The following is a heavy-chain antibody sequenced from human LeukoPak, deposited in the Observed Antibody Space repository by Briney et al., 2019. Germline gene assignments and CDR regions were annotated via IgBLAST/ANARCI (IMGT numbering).Heavy chain of an antibody. CDR2: ISGSGGST. CDR3: AKALRPAANNYYGMDV. D-gene: IGHD2-2*01. CDR1: RFTFSSYA. V-gene: IGHV3-23*01. Sequence: GGSLRLSCAASRFTFSSYAMSWVRQAPGKGLEWVSSISGSGGSTYYADSVKGRFTISRDNSKNTLYLQMNSLRAEDTAVYYCAKALRPAANNYYGMDVWGQGTTVTVSS. J-gene: IGHJ6*02.